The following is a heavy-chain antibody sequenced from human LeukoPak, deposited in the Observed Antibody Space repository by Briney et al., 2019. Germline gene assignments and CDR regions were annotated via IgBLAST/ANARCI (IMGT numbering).Heavy chain of an antibody. CDR1: GGTFNSYA. CDR3: ARLRARYCSGGSCYRNWFDP. D-gene: IGHD2-15*01. Sequence: EASVKVSCKASGGTFNSYAISWVRQAPGQGLEWMGGIIPIFGTANYAQKFQGRVTITTDESTSTAYMELSSLRSEDTAVYYCARLRARYCSGGSCYRNWFDPWGQGTLVTVSS. J-gene: IGHJ5*02. CDR2: IIPIFGTA. V-gene: IGHV1-69*05.